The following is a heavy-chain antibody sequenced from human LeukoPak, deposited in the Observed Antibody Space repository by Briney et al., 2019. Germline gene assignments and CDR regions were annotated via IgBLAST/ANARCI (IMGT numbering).Heavy chain of an antibody. Sequence: PSETLSLTCTVSGGSITSYYWSWIRQPPGKELEWIGYIYYSGSTNYNPSLKSRVTLSVDTSKNQFSLKLSSVTAADTAVYYCARLRGCSGGSCYHPNFDSWGQGTLVTVSS. CDR3: ARLRGCSGGSCYHPNFDS. CDR1: GGSITSYY. J-gene: IGHJ4*02. D-gene: IGHD2-15*01. V-gene: IGHV4-59*08. CDR2: IYYSGST.